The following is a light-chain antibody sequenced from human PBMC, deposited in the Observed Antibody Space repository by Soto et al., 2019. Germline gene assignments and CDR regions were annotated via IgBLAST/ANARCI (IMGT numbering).Light chain of an antibody. CDR1: SSNIGAGYD. Sequence: QSVLTQPPSVSGAPGQRVTISCTGSSSNIGAGYDVHWYQQLPGTAPKLLIYNNNNRPSGVPDRFSGSKSVTSASLAITGFQADDEADYYCQSYDSSLSGVVFGGGTKLTVL. J-gene: IGLJ2*01. CDR2: NNN. V-gene: IGLV1-40*01. CDR3: QSYDSSLSGVV.